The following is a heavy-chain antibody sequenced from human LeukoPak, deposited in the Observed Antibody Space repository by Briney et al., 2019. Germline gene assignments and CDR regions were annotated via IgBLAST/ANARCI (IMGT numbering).Heavy chain of an antibody. CDR2: IYYSGST. J-gene: IGHJ6*03. CDR3: ARALNPYYYYMDV. Sequence: PSETLSLTCTVSGGSISSYYWSWIRQPPGKGLEWIGYIYYSGSTNYNPSLKSRVTISVDTSKNQFSLKLSSVTAADTAVCYCARALNPYYYYMDVWGKGTTVTVSS. CDR1: GGSISSYY. D-gene: IGHD1-14*01. V-gene: IGHV4-59*01.